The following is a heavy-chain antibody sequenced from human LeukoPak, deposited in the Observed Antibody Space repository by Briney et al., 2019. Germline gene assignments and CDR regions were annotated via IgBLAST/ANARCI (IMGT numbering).Heavy chain of an antibody. V-gene: IGHV3-9*01. CDR1: RVIFENSG. J-gene: IGHJ4*02. Sequence: GGSLSLSCAGSRVIFENSGIHLVGHLPGKGREWGAGVGWRTENTNYADSVKGRFTISRDNAKNSVYLQMNSLRTEDTGMYYCVRDNGNGWLGEFAFDYWGQGTLVTVSS. CDR3: VRDNGNGWLGEFAFDY. CDR2: VGWRTENT. D-gene: IGHD3-10*01.